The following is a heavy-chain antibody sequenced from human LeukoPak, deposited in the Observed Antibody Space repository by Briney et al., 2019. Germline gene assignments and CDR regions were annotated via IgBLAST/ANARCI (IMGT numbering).Heavy chain of an antibody. V-gene: IGHV3-53*01. J-gene: IGHJ5*02. CDR3: ARADGYSSWFVH. CDR1: GFTVRSNY. Sequence: PGGSLRLSCAASGFTVRSNYMTWVRQAAGEGQGWVSVMYSGDSTNYDDSVKGRFTISRDNSKNTLDLQMNSLRDEDTGVYYCARADGYSSWFVHWGQGTLVTVSS. D-gene: IGHD5-18*01. CDR2: MYSGDST.